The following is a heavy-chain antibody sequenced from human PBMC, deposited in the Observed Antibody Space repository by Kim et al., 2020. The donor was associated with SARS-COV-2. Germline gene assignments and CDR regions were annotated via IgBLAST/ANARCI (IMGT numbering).Heavy chain of an antibody. Sequence: GGSLRLSCAASGFTFDDYAMHWVRQAPGKGLEWVSGISWNSGSIGYADSVKGRFTISRDNAKNSLYLQMNSLRAEDTALYYCAKDYVSSGWQFDAFDIWG. V-gene: IGHV3-9*01. CDR2: ISWNSGSI. CDR1: GFTFDDYA. CDR3: AKDYVSSGWQFDAFDI. D-gene: IGHD6-19*01. J-gene: IGHJ3*02.